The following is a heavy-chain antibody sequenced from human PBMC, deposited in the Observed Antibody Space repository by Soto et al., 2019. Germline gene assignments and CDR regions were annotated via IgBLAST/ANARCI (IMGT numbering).Heavy chain of an antibody. V-gene: IGHV1-2*02. CDR1: GYTFTGYY. CDR2: INPNSGGT. D-gene: IGHD2-2*02. Sequence: ASVKVSCKASGYTFTGYYMHWVRQAPGQGLEWMGWINPNSGGTNYARKFQGRVTMTRDTSISTAYMELSRLRSDDTAVYHCARFVRSCSGTTCYTRADVWGQGTTVTVSS. J-gene: IGHJ6*02. CDR3: ARFVRSCSGTTCYTRADV.